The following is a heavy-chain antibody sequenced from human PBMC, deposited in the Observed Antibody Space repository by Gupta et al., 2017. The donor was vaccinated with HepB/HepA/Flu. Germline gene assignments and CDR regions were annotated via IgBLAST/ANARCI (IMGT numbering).Heavy chain of an antibody. CDR1: GYTFNDYY. J-gene: IGHJ3*02. D-gene: IGHD5-18*01. Sequence: QVQLVQSGAEVKKPGASVKVSCKASGYTFNDYYLHWVRLAPGQGLEWMGWINPDSAGTNYELNLQGRVAMTRDTSINTAYRELSRLTSEETAVYVCARDRVRGHNYDPGRAFAIWGLGTMVTVSS. CDR3: ARDRVRGHNYDPGRAFAI. CDR2: INPDSAGT. V-gene: IGHV1-2*02.